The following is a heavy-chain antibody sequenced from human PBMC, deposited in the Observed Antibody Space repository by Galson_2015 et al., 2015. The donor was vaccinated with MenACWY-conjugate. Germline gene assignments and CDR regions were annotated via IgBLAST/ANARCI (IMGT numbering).Heavy chain of an antibody. D-gene: IGHD1-26*01. CDR3: ARHPPGGRGMDV. V-gene: IGHV5-51*01. CDR1: GYNFITYW. CDR2: FSPIDSKT. Sequence: QSGASVNKPGESLTITCKASGYNFITYWLGWVRQVPGKGLEWVGLFSPIDSKTRYSPPFEGRVTISADNSITTAYLQWTSLQASDTAMYYCARHPPGGRGMDVWGQGTTVTVSS. J-gene: IGHJ6*02.